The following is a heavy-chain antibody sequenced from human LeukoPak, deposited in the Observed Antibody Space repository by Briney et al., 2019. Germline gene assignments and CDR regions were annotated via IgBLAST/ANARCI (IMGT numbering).Heavy chain of an antibody. V-gene: IGHV4-61*02. CDR3: ARSSSWYLFFDY. CDR1: GGSISSGSYY. Sequence: SETLSLTCTVSGGSISSGSYYWSWIRQPAGKGLEWIGRIYTSGSTNYNPSLKSRVTISVDTSKNQFSLKLSSVTAADTAVYYCARSSSWYLFFDYWGQGTLVTVSS. J-gene: IGHJ4*02. CDR2: IYTSGST. D-gene: IGHD6-13*01.